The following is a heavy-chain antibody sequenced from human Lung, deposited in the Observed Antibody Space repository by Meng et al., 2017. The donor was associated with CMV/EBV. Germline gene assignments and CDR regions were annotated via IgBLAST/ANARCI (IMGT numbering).Heavy chain of an antibody. CDR1: GYTFTSSS. J-gene: IGHJ4*02. Sequence: GQLVQSGSEFKKPGDSVQVSCQAAGYTFTSSSMNWVRPAPGQGLEWMGWININTGNPTYAQGFTGRFVFSLDTSVSTAYLQIDSLKADDTAVYYCARGNGWRFDYWGQGTLVTVSS. CDR2: ININTGNP. D-gene: IGHD6-19*01. CDR3: ARGNGWRFDY. V-gene: IGHV7-4-1*01.